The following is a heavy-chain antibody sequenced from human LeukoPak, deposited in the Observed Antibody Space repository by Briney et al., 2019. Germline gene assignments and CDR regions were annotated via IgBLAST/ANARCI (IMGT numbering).Heavy chain of an antibody. J-gene: IGHJ6*04. V-gene: IGHV3-21*01. Sequence: GGSLRLSCTASGFTFSDYSMNWVRQAPGKGLEWVSSISSSSVFIYHADSVKGRFTISRDNAKKSLYLQMNSLRGEDTAAYYCARCSGGTCFNYYGMDVWGKGTTVTVSS. CDR3: ARCSGGTCFNYYGMDV. D-gene: IGHD2-15*01. CDR1: GFTFSDYS. CDR2: ISSSSVFI.